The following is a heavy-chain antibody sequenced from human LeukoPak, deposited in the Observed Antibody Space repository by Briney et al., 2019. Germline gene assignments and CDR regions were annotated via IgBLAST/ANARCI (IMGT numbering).Heavy chain of an antibody. D-gene: IGHD4-23*01. CDR3: ARQGDGGRAYDH. CDR1: AGSISSSSYY. J-gene: IGHJ4*02. Sequence: SETLSLTCPVSAGSISSSSYYWGWIRQPPGKGLEWIGTVSDSGNTYYNPSLRSRVTISEDTSRRQFSLKLTSVTAADTAVYYCARQGDGGRAYDHWGQGTLVTVSS. V-gene: IGHV4-39*01. CDR2: VSDSGNT.